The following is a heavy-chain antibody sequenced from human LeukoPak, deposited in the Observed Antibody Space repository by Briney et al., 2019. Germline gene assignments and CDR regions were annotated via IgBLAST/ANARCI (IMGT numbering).Heavy chain of an antibody. Sequence: GGSLRLSCAASGFTFDDYAMHWVRQAPGKGLEWVSGISRNSGSIGYADSVKGRFTISRDNAKNSLYLQMNSLRAEDMALYYCAKDRYYDSSGYIDYWGQGTLVTVSS. CDR3: AKDRYYDSSGYIDY. D-gene: IGHD3-22*01. CDR2: ISRNSGSI. V-gene: IGHV3-9*03. CDR1: GFTFDDYA. J-gene: IGHJ4*02.